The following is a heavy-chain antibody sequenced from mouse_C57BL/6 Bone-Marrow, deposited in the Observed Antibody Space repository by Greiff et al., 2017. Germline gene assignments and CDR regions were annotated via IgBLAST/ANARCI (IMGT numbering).Heavy chain of an antibody. CDR2: ISDGGSYT. D-gene: IGHD3-1*01. V-gene: IGHV5-4*01. CDR3: ARDRAVHDAMDY. Sequence: EVQLVESGGGLVKPGGSLKLSCAASGFTFSSYAMSWVRQTPEKRLEWVATISDGGSYTYYPDNVKGRFTISRDNAQNNLYLQMSHLKSEDTAMYYCARDRAVHDAMDYWGQGTSVTVSS. CDR1: GFTFSSYA. J-gene: IGHJ4*01.